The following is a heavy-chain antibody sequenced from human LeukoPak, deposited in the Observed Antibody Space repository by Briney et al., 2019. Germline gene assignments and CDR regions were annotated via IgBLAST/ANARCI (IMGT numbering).Heavy chain of an antibody. J-gene: IGHJ2*01. V-gene: IGHV4-59*01. Sequence: SETLSLTCSVSGGSISGYYWSWVRQPPGEGLECIGYIYSSGSTNYNPSLKSRLTISVDTSNNQFSLKLTSVTAADTAVYYCARRSKGSSWPWGYFDLWGRGALVTVSS. CDR1: GGSISGYY. CDR3: ARRSKGSSWPWGYFDL. D-gene: IGHD6-13*01. CDR2: IYSSGST.